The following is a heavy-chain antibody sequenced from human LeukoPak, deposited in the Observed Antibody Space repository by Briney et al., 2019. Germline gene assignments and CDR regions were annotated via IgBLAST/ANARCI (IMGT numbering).Heavy chain of an antibody. D-gene: IGHD6-19*01. CDR1: GGSISSNNYY. V-gene: IGHV4-39*07. CDR2: IYTSGST. J-gene: IGHJ6*02. Sequence: PSETLSLTCTVSGGSISSNNYYWGWIRQPPGKGLEWIGNIYTSGSTYYSPSLKSRVIISLDTSENQFSLTLSSVTAADTAVYYCARVSAVAGAYGMDVWGQGTTVTVSS. CDR3: ARVSAVAGAYGMDV.